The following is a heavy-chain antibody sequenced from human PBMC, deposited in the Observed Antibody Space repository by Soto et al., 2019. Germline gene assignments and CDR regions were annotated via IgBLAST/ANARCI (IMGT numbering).Heavy chain of an antibody. CDR2: ISGSGGST. D-gene: IGHD3-22*01. CDR3: ARITMMVAVATRAIDI. Sequence: GGSLRLSCAASGFTFSSYAMSWVRQAPGKGLEWVSAISGSGGSTYYADSVKGRFTISRDNSKNTLYLQMNSLRAEDTAVYYCARITMMVAVATRAIDIWCQGTMVTVSS. J-gene: IGHJ3*02. CDR1: GFTFSSYA. V-gene: IGHV3-23*01.